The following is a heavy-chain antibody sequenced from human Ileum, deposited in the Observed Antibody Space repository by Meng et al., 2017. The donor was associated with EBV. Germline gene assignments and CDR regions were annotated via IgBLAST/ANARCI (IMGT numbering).Heavy chain of an antibody. V-gene: IGHV3-33*01. CDR1: TLSCKNDG. D-gene: IGHD3-10*01. CDR2: KGYDGSKK. J-gene: IGHJ2*01. CDR3: ARDIRSWYFDL. Sequence: VHMLRSGLGVVQPWRSMRLNGAESTLSCKNDGRHGVRQGRGKGQERMEVKGYDGSKKDYADSVRGRFTVTRENSKNTLYLQMDSLRAEDTAVYYCARDIRSWYFDLWGRGTLVTVSS.